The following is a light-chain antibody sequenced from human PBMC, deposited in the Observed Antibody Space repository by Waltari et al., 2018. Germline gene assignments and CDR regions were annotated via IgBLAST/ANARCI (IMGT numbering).Light chain of an antibody. CDR2: QDV. J-gene: IGLJ1*01. CDR1: QLGDRY. CDR3: HAYYSSTGV. Sequence: SYALTQPPSVSVSPGQTASITCSGDQLGDRYVFWYQQKPGQSPVLVIYQDVTRTSGIPELFAGFNSGTTATLTISATQAVDEADYYCHAYYSSTGVFGTGTKVTVL. V-gene: IGLV3-1*01.